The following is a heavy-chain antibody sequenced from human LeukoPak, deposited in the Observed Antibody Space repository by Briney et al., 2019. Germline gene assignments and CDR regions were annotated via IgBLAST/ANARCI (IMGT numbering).Heavy chain of an antibody. Sequence: GGSLRLSCAASGFTVSSNYMSWVRQAPGKGLEWVSVIYSDGSTYYADSVKGRFTNSRDNSKNTLFLQMNSLRVEDTALYYCAREPSSDNYYDHWGQGTLVTVSS. CDR1: GFTVSSNY. CDR2: IYSDGST. D-gene: IGHD3-22*01. J-gene: IGHJ4*02. CDR3: AREPSSDNYYDH. V-gene: IGHV3-53*01.